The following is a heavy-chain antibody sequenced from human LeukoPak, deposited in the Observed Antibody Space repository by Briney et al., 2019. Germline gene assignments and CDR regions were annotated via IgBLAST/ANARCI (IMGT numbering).Heavy chain of an antibody. J-gene: IGHJ4*02. CDR2: INHSGST. D-gene: IGHD6-13*01. CDR1: GGSFSGYY. CDR3: ASGLKSGAALRR. V-gene: IGHV4-34*01. Sequence: SETLSLTCAVYGGSFSGYYWSWIRQPPGKGLEWIGEINHSGSTNYNPSLKSRVTISVDTSKNQFSLKLSSVTAADTAVYYCASGLKSGAALRRWGQGTLVTVSS.